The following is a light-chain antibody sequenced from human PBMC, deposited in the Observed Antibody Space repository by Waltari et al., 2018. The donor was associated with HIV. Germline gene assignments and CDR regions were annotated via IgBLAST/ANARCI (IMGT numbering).Light chain of an antibody. CDR1: QSINSY. CDR2: GGS. CDR3: QQTFSRPYT. J-gene: IGKJ2*01. V-gene: IGKV1-39*01. Sequence: DIQMTQSPLFLSASVGDRVVFTCRANQSINSYLNWYQLKPGKAPRLLVYGGSTLQSDVPSRIGAAGSGTHFTLTITSLQPDDFATYYCQQTFSRPYTFGLGT.